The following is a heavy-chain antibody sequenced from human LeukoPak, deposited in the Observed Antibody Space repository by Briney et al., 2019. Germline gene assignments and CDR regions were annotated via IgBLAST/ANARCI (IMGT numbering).Heavy chain of an antibody. Sequence: SETLSLTCTVSGGSISSYYWSWIRQPPGKGLEWIGYIYYSGSTNYNPSLKSRDTISVDTSKNQFSLKLSSVTAADTAVYYCASNYYYGSGSYYDHWGQGTLVTVSS. V-gene: IGHV4-59*01. J-gene: IGHJ1*01. D-gene: IGHD3-10*01. CDR2: IYYSGST. CDR1: GGSISSYY. CDR3: ASNYYYGSGSYYDH.